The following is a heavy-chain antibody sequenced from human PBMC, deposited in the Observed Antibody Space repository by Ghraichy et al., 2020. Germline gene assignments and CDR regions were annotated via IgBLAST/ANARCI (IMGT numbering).Heavy chain of an antibody. J-gene: IGHJ5*02. CDR2: INHSGST. Sequence: SETLSLTCAVYGGSFSGYYWSWIRQPPGKGLEWIGEINHSGSTNYNPSLKSRVTISVDTSKNQFSLKLSSVTAADTAVYYCARGCAMAARPYWRWGWFDPWGQGTLVTVSS. CDR3: ARGCAMAARPYWRWGWFDP. V-gene: IGHV4-34*01. CDR1: GGSFSGYY. D-gene: IGHD6-6*01.